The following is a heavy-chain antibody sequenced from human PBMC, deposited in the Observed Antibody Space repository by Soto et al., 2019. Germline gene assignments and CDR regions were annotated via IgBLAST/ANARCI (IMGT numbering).Heavy chain of an antibody. CDR2: IFHSGST. D-gene: IGHD6-13*01. V-gene: IGHV4-4*02. Sequence: SETLSLTCTVSGDSITNSNWWPWVRQPPGKGLEWIGEIFHSGSTNYNPSLKSRITISVDKSKNQFVLKLRSVTAADTAVYYCVAAAEIYYYQGMDVWGQGTTVT. CDR3: VAAAEIYYYQGMDV. J-gene: IGHJ6*02. CDR1: GDSITNSNW.